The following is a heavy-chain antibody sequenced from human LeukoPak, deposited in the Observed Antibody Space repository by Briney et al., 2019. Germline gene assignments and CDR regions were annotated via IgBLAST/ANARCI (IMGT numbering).Heavy chain of an antibody. CDR2: IYYSGTT. D-gene: IGHD6-13*01. CDR3: ARGVYIAAAQYGY. Sequence: SETLSLTCTVSGGSISSHYWSWIRQLPGKGLEWVGYIYYSGTTNYKPSLKRRVTISVDTSKNQFSLKLSSVTAADTAVYYCARGVYIAAAQYGYWGQGTLVTVSS. V-gene: IGHV4-59*11. J-gene: IGHJ4*02. CDR1: GGSISSHY.